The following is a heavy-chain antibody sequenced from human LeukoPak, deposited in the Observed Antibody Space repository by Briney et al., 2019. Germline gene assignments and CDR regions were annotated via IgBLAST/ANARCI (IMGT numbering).Heavy chain of an antibody. CDR1: GGTFSSYA. D-gene: IGHD6-19*01. Sequence: GASVKVSCKASGGTFSSYAISWVRQAPGQGLEWMGGIIPIFGTANYEQKFQGRVTITADESTSTAYMELSSLRSEDTAVYYCASPQDSSGSYYYYYYMDVWGKGTTVTVSS. CDR2: IIPIFGTA. J-gene: IGHJ6*03. CDR3: ASPQDSSGSYYYYYYMDV. V-gene: IGHV1-69*13.